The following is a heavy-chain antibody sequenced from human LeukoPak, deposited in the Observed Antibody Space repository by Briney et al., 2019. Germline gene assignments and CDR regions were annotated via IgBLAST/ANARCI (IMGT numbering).Heavy chain of an antibody. CDR3: ARDPYYYDSSGYYVDYYYYGMDV. Sequence: AASVKVSCKASGYTFTSYDINWVRQATGQGLEWMGWMNPNSGNTGYAQKFQGRVTMTRNTSISTAYMELSSLRSEDTAVYYCARDPYYYDSSGYYVDYYYYGMDVWGQGTTVTVSS. CDR1: GYTFTSYD. CDR2: MNPNSGNT. V-gene: IGHV1-8*01. J-gene: IGHJ6*02. D-gene: IGHD3-22*01.